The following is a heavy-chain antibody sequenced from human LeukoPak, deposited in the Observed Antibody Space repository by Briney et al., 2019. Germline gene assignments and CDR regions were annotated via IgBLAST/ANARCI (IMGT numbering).Heavy chain of an antibody. CDR2: ISSSSSTI. CDR3: ARGLGELSLYLLDY. CDR1: GFTFSSYS. D-gene: IGHD3-16*02. J-gene: IGHJ4*02. V-gene: IGHV3-48*01. Sequence: GGSLRLSCAASGFTFSSYSMNWVRQAPGKGLEWVSYISSSSSTIYYADSVKGRFTISRDNAKNSLYLQMNGLRAEDTAVYYCARGLGELSLYLLDYWGQGTLVTVSS.